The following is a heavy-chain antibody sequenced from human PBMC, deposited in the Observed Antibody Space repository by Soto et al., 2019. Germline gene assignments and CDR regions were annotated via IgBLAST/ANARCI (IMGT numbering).Heavy chain of an antibody. D-gene: IGHD2-2*01. CDR3: ARKVLGSTSRPDWWYFEL. CDR1: GFTFINYA. Sequence: EVQLLESGGGLVQPWGSLRLSCVGSGFTFINYAMNWVRQTPGKGLEWVSTISGGGDRTFDADTVKGRFTISRDNSKNTVNLQMNSLRADDTAVYYCARKVLGSTSRPDWWYFELWGRGTLVTVSS. CDR2: ISGGGDRT. V-gene: IGHV3-23*01. J-gene: IGHJ2*01.